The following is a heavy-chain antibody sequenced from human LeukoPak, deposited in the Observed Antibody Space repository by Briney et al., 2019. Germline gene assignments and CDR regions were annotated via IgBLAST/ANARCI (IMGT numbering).Heavy chain of an antibody. J-gene: IGHJ4*02. CDR1: GFTFSNYA. V-gene: IGHV3-23*01. Sequence: GASLRLSCAASGFTFSNYAMSWVRQAPGKGLEWVSAITGSGGNAYYADSVKGRFTISRDNSKNTVFLQMNSLRAEDTAVYYCAKWGDYDVLTGYYVSDYWGQGTLVTVSS. CDR3: AKWGDYDVLTGYYVSDY. D-gene: IGHD3-9*01. CDR2: ITGSGGNA.